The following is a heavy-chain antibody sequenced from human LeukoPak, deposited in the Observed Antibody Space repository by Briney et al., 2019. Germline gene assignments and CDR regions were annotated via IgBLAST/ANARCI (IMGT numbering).Heavy chain of an antibody. Sequence: GGSLRLSCAASGFSVSNNYMSWVRQAPGKGLEWVSVIYSGGGTFYADSVKGRFTISRDNSKNTLYLQMNSLRAEDTAVYYCASDSYSPEYFQHWGQGTLVTVSS. CDR2: IYSGGGT. CDR3: ASDSYSPEYFQH. CDR1: GFSVSNNY. D-gene: IGHD2-15*01. V-gene: IGHV3-66*01. J-gene: IGHJ1*01.